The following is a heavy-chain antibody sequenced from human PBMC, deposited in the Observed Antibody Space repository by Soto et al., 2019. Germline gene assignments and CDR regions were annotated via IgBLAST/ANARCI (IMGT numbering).Heavy chain of an antibody. J-gene: IGHJ6*01. CDR3: ARDQVVWVAGTGEYYYYYYGMDV. CDR1: RRAFSSYA. D-gene: IGHD6-19*01. CDR2: IIPIFGTA. V-gene: IGHV1-69*13. Sequence: GGSVKVSFKASRRAFSSYAISWERQAPGQGLEWIDGIIPIFGTANYAQKFQGRVTITADESTSTAYMELSSLRSEETAVYYCARDQVVWVAGTGEYYYYYYGMDVWGQGTTVTDSS.